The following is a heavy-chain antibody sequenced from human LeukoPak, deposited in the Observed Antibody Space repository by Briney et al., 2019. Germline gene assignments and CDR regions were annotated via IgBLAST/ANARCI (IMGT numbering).Heavy chain of an antibody. CDR1: GYTFTVHY. CDR2: IKPDSGAT. J-gene: IGHJ4*02. V-gene: IGHV1-2*02. CDR3: ARDHDYGPDY. Sequence: ASLKVSCKASGYTFTVHYLHWLRQAPGQGLEWMGWIKPDSGATNFAQNFQGRVTMTGDTSINTAYMELSSLTSDDTAMYYCARDHDYGPDYWGQGTLVTVSA. D-gene: IGHD4/OR15-4a*01.